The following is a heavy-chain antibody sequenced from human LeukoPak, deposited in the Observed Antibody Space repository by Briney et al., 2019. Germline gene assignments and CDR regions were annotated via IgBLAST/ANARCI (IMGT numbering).Heavy chain of an antibody. J-gene: IGHJ6*02. CDR2: IYHSGST. D-gene: IGHD6-19*01. V-gene: IGHV4-4*02. CDR3: ARDRRIAVAGTWGSYYYYGMDV. Sequence: SETLSLTCAVSGDSISSSNWWSWVRQPPGKGLEWIGEIYHSGSTNYNPSLKSRVTISVDKSKNQFSLNLSSVTAADTAVYYCARDRRIAVAGTWGSYYYYGMDVWGQGTMVTVSS. CDR1: GDSISSSNW.